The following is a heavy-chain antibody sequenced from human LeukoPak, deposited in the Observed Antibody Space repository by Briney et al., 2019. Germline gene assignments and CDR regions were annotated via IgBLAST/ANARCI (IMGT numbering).Heavy chain of an antibody. V-gene: IGHV4-39*01. CDR2: IYYSGST. CDR1: GGSISSSSYY. J-gene: IGHJ4*02. Sequence: SETLSLTCTVSGGSISSSSYYWGWIRQPPGKGLEWIGSIYYSGSTYYNPSLKSRVTISVDTSKNQFSLKLSSVTAADTAVYYCARAAYYYGSGSYYLRYYFDYWGQGTLVTVSS. D-gene: IGHD3-10*01. CDR3: ARAAYYYGSGSYYLRYYFDY.